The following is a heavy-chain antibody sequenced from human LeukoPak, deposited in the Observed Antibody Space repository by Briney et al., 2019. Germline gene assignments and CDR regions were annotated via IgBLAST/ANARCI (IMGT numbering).Heavy chain of an antibody. Sequence: GGSLRLSCAASGFTFSSYWMTWVRQAPGKGLEWVANINQDGSETYYVDSVKGRFTITRDNAESSLYLQMNSLRAEDTAVYYCARDPYGYYPILWGQGTLVTVSS. D-gene: IGHD3-22*01. CDR1: GFTFSSYW. V-gene: IGHV3-7*05. CDR3: ARDPYGYYPIL. CDR2: INQDGSET. J-gene: IGHJ4*02.